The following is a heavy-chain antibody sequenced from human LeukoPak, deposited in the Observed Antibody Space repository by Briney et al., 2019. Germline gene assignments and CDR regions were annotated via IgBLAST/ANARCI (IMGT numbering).Heavy chain of an antibody. CDR1: GGSISSYY. V-gene: IGHV4-59*12. Sequence: SETLSLTCTVSGGSISSYYWSWIRQPPGKGLEWIGYIYYSGSTYYNPSLKSRVTISVDTSKNQFSLKLSSVTAADTAVYYCARLSYDSSGYLDYWGQGTLVTVSS. D-gene: IGHD3-22*01. CDR2: IYYSGST. CDR3: ARLSYDSSGYLDY. J-gene: IGHJ4*02.